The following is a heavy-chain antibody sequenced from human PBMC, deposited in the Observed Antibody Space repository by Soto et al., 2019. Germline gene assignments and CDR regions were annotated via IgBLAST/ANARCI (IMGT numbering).Heavy chain of an antibody. CDR3: ARDHGWQYYYYYGMDV. CDR2: INAGNGNT. V-gene: IGHV1-3*01. D-gene: IGHD6-19*01. Sequence: ASVKVSCKASGYTFTSYDINWVRQATGQGLEWMGWINAGNGNTKYSQKFQGRVTITRDTSASTAYMELSSLRSEDTAVYYCARDHGWQYYYYYGMDVWGQGTTVTVSS. J-gene: IGHJ6*02. CDR1: GYTFTSYD.